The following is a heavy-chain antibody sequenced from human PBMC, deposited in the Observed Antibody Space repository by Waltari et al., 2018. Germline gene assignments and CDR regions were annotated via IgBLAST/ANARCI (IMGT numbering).Heavy chain of an antibody. Sequence: QVQLVQSGAEVKKPGASVKVSCKASGYTFTSSAMHWVRQAPGQRLEWMGWINAGNGNTKYSQKFQGRVTITRDTSASTAYMELSSLRSEDTAVYYCARAAKVAVAGTLGYWGQGTLVTVSS. V-gene: IGHV1-3*01. CDR2: INAGNGNT. CDR3: ARAAKVAVAGTLGY. CDR1: GYTFTSSA. J-gene: IGHJ4*02. D-gene: IGHD6-19*01.